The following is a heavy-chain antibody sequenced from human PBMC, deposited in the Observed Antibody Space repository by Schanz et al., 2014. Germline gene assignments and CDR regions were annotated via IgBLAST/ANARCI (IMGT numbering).Heavy chain of an antibody. V-gene: IGHV1-69*08. CDR1: GGTFSSST. CDR2: IIPILDKT. CDR3: ARVDRTRYYAMDV. D-gene: IGHD3-9*01. J-gene: IGHJ3*01. Sequence: QVQLVQSGAEVKKPGSSVKVSCKASGGTFSSSTLTWVRQAPGQGLEWMGRIIPILDKTNYAQKFQGRVTMTADKSTSTVYMEVSGLRSEDTALYYCARVDRTRYYAMDVWGQGTMVTVSS.